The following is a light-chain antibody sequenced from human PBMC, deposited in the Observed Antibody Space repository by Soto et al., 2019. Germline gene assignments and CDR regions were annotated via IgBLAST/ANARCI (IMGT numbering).Light chain of an antibody. V-gene: IGKV3-20*01. Sequence: EIVLTQSPGTLSLSPGERATLSCRASQSVSSSYLAWYQQKPGQAPRLLIYGASSRATGTPDRFSGSGSGTDFTLTINRLEPEDFAVYYCQQYGCSLWTFGQGTKVDIK. CDR2: GAS. J-gene: IGKJ1*01. CDR1: QSVSSSY. CDR3: QQYGCSLWT.